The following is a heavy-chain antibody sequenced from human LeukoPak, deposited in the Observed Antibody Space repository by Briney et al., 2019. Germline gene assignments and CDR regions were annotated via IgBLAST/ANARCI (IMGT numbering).Heavy chain of an antibody. D-gene: IGHD3-22*01. Sequence: GGSLRLSCAASRFTFSNYGMHWVRQAPGKGLEWVAFIRYDGSDKYYADSVKGRFTISRDNSKKTLYLQMNSLRAEDTAVYYCAKDRTYENSAYIEYWGQGTLVTVSS. CDR3: AKDRTYENSAYIEY. CDR2: IRYDGSDK. V-gene: IGHV3-30*02. J-gene: IGHJ4*02. CDR1: RFTFSNYG.